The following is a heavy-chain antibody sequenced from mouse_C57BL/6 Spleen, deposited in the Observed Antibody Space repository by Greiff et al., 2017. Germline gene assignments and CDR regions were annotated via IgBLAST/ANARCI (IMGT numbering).Heavy chain of an antibody. V-gene: IGHV5-17*01. J-gene: IGHJ4*01. CDR2: ISSGSSTI. CDR3: TRIYYGNYWSYAMDY. CDR1: GFTFSDYG. D-gene: IGHD2-1*01. Sequence: EVQLVESGGGLVKPGGSLKLSCAASGFTFSDYGMHWVRQAPEKGLEWVAYISSGSSTIYYADTVKGPFTISRDTAKNTLFLQMTRLRSEDTAMYYCTRIYYGNYWSYAMDYWGQGTSVTVSS.